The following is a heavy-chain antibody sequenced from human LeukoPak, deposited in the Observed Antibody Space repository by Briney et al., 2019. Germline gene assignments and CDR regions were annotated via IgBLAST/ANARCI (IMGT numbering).Heavy chain of an antibody. Sequence: SETLSLTCTVSGGSISSYYWSWIRQPPGKGLEWIGYTYYSGSTNYNPSLKSRVTISVDTSKNQFSLKLSSVTAADTAVYYCARRVYDAFDIWGQGTMVTVSS. J-gene: IGHJ3*02. CDR1: GGSISSYY. V-gene: IGHV4-59*08. D-gene: IGHD3-16*01. CDR2: TYYSGST. CDR3: ARRVYDAFDI.